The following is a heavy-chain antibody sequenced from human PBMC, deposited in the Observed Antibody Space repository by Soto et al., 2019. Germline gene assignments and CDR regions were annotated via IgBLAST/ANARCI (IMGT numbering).Heavy chain of an antibody. CDR2: IYSGST. CDR1: GASISLHY. V-gene: IGHV4-59*08. CDR3: EGHRDGHNFFDS. J-gene: IGHJ4*02. Sequence: QVQLQESGPGLVKPSETLSLTCTVSGASISLHYWSWIRQPPGKGLEHIGYIYSGSTDYSPSLKSKXXIXIXXSKSHFSLTWNSVNAAYTAIYYREGHRDGHNFFDSLGQGTLVTFSS.